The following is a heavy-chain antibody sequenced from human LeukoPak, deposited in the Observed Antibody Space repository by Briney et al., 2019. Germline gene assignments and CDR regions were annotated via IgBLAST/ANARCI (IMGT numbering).Heavy chain of an antibody. Sequence: AGGSLRLSCAASGFTFSSYAMSWVRQAPGKGLEWVSAISGSGGSTYYADSVKGRFTISRDNSKNTLYLQMNSLRAEDTAVYYCAKVEKVAGRYYFDYWGQGTRVTVSS. V-gene: IGHV3-23*01. CDR3: AKVEKVAGRYYFDY. D-gene: IGHD6-19*01. J-gene: IGHJ4*02. CDR2: ISGSGGST. CDR1: GFTFSSYA.